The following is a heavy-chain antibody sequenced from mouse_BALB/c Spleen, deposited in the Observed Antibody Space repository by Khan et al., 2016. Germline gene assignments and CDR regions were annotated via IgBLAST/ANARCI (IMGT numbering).Heavy chain of an antibody. V-gene: IGHV1-7*01. J-gene: IGHJ4*01. CDR2: INPSTGYT. CDR1: GYTFTSYW. Sequence: QVQLQQSGAELAKPGASVKMSCKASGYTFTSYWMHWVKQRPGQGLEWIGYINPSTGYTESNQKFKDKATLTADKSSITAYMPLSSLTSEDSAVYYCATSYYYGSSYYAMDYWGQGTAVTVSS. D-gene: IGHD1-1*01. CDR3: ATSYYYGSSYYAMDY.